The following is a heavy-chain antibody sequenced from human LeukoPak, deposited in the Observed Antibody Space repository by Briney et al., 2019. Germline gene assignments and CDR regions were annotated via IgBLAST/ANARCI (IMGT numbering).Heavy chain of an antibody. CDR3: AREGPCVGYCSGAWYMDV. D-gene: IGHD2-15*01. V-gene: IGHV4-34*01. J-gene: IGHJ6*03. CDR1: GGSFSGYY. Sequence: SETLSLTCAVYGGSFSGYYWSWIRQPPGKGLEWIGEINHSGSTNYNPSLKSRVTIPVDTSKNQFSLKLSSVTAADTAVYYCAREGPCVGYCSGAWYMDVWGKGTTVTVSS. CDR2: INHSGST.